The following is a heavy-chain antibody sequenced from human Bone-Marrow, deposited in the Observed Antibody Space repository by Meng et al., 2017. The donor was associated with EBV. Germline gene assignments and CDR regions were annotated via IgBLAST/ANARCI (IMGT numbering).Heavy chain of an antibody. J-gene: IGHJ4*02. CDR2: IIPVLGAT. V-gene: IGHV1-69*01. CDR3: ARDNGDTMTNPYFDY. Sequence: QVQVVQSGAEVNKPGSSVRVSCKASGGTLNNFAINWVRQAPGEGLEWMGGIIPVLGATNYADNFQGRMKIIADESTNTAYMELSKLTPADTALYYCARDNGDTMTNPYFDYWGQGTLVTIPS. CDR1: GGTLNNFA. D-gene: IGHD2-21*01.